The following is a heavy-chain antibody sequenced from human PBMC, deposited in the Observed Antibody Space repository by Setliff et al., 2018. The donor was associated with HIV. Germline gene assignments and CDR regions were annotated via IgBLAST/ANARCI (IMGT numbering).Heavy chain of an antibody. D-gene: IGHD3-16*01. V-gene: IGHV4-39*01. CDR3: VNPSGAMGDFDS. J-gene: IGHJ4*02. CDR1: GGSISSRSHY. Sequence: PSETLSLTCAVSGGSISSRSHYWGWIRQPPGKGLEWIGSVSNSGSTYYNPSLKSRVTISIDTSKNQFSLQLTSVTAADTAVYYCVNPSGAMGDFDSWGQGTLVTVSS. CDR2: VSNSGST.